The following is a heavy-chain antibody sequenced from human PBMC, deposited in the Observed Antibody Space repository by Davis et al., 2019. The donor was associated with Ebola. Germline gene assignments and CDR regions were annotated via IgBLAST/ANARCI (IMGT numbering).Heavy chain of an antibody. CDR2: LRSKGDGGTT. CDR3: TNPQRSY. V-gene: IGHV3-15*01. Sequence: PEGSLRLSCAASGLTLSNTWMTWVRQAPGKGLEWVGRLRSKGDGGTTDYAAPVKGRFTISRDDSKNTLYLQMNSLKIEDTAVYYCTNPQRSYWGQGTLVTVSS. CDR1: GLTLSNTW. J-gene: IGHJ4*02.